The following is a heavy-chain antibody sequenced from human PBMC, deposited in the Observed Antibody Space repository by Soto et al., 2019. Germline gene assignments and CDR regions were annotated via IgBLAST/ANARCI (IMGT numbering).Heavy chain of an antibody. CDR3: ARLGTMAEPDG. CDR1: AYSFTSYW. CDR2: IYPGDSET. V-gene: IGHV5-51*01. Sequence: PGESVKISFQGSAYSFTSYWIGWVLQMPGKGLEWMGIIYPGDSETRYSPSFEGQVTISVGKSTSTAYLQWSSLKASETAMSYCARLGTMAEPDGWGQRTLVTVSS. D-gene: IGHD1-7*01. J-gene: IGHJ4*02.